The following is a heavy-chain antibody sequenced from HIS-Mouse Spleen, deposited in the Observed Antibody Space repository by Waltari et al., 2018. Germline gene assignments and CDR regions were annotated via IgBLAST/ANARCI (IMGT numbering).Heavy chain of an antibody. CDR1: GFSLSTSGVG. CDR2: IYWDHDM. J-gene: IGHJ1*01. D-gene: IGHD6-13*01. CDR3: ARRGYSSSWYQH. Sequence: QITLKESGPTLVKPTQTLTLTCTFSGFSLSTSGVGVGWIRQPPGKALECLALIYWDHDMRYSQSLKGRLTITKDTSKNQLVLTMTNMDPVDTATYYCARRGYSSSWYQHWGQGTLVTVSS. V-gene: IGHV2-5*02.